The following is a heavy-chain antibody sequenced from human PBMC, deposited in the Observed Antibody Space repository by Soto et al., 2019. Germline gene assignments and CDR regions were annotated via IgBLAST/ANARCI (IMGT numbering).Heavy chain of an antibody. D-gene: IGHD3-9*01. J-gene: IGHJ3*02. CDR1: GFTFSSYA. V-gene: IGHV3-23*01. CDR3: AKDVVLRYFDVEDAFDI. Sequence: TGGSLRLSCAASGFTFSSYAMSWVRQAPGKGLEWVSAISGSGGSTYYADSVKGRYTISRDNSKNTLYLQMNSLRAEDTAVYYCAKDVVLRYFDVEDAFDIWGQGTMVTVSS. CDR2: ISGSGGST.